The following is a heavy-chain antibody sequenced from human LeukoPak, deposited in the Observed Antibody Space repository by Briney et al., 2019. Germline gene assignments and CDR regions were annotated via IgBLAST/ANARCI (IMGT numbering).Heavy chain of an antibody. CDR1: GFTFSTYT. CDR3: ARDVVGNLVGAFDI. CDR2: ISSSSSYI. V-gene: IGHV3-21*01. Sequence: GGSLRLSCAASGFTFSTYTMYWVRHPPGKGLEWVSSISSSSSYIYYADSVKGRFTISRDNAKNSLYLQMNSLRAEDTTVYYCARDVVGNLVGAFDIWGQGTMVSVSS. D-gene: IGHD1-7*01. J-gene: IGHJ3*02.